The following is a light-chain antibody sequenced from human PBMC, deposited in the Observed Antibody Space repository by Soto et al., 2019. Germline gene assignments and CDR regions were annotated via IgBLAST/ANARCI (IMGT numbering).Light chain of an antibody. CDR3: QQWGNSPRVT. CDR1: QSVSISY. CDR2: AAS. Sequence: IVLTQSPGTLSLSPGERATLSCRASQSVSISYLAWYQQKPGQAPRLLIYAASARATGIPDRFSGSGSGTEFPLTISRVEPEDSAVYYCQQWGNSPRVTFGGGTKVDMK. J-gene: IGKJ4*01. V-gene: IGKV3-20*01.